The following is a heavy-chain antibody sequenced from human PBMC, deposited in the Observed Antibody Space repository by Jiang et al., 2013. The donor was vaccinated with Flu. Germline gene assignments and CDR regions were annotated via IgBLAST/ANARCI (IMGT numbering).Heavy chain of an antibody. D-gene: IGHD2-15*01. Sequence: AVISYDGSNKYYADSVKGRFTISRDNSKNTLYLQMNSLRAEDTAVYYCARERRGPRVCSGGSCYGNRPQNGGFDYWGQGTLVTVSS. V-gene: IGHV3-30*01. J-gene: IGHJ4*02. CDR3: ARERRGPRVCSGGSCYGNRPQNGGFDY. CDR2: ISYDGSNK.